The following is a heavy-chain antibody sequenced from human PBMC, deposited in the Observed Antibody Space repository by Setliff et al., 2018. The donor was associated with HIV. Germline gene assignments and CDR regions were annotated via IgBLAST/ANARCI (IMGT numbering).Heavy chain of an antibody. J-gene: IGHJ6*03. CDR2: IYTSGST. V-gene: IGHV4-61*09. CDR3: ARDGDNWNGEVDYYYYYMDV. D-gene: IGHD1-20*01. CDR1: GGSISSGSYY. Sequence: PSETLSLTCTVSGGSISSGSYYWSWIRQPAGKGLEWIGHIYTSGSTNYNPSLKSRVTISVDTSKNQFSLKLSSVTAADTAVYYCARDGDNWNGEVDYYYYYMDVWGKGTTVTVSS.